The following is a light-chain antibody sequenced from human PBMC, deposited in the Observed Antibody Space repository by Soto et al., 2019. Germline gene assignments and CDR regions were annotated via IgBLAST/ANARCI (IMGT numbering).Light chain of an antibody. CDR1: QAVNTR. Sequence: EIVLTQSPATLSSFPGDRVTLSCRASQAVNTRLACYQHKPGQAPRLLIYLTSNRAAGIPARFSGSGSGTDFTLTISDVEPEDFAVYYCHQRQSWPRTFGQGTNVDIK. CDR3: HQRQSWPRT. J-gene: IGKJ1*01. V-gene: IGKV3-11*01. CDR2: LTS.